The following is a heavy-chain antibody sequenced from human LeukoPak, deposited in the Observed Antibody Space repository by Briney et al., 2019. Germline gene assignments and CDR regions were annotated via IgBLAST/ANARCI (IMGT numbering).Heavy chain of an antibody. CDR2: ISSSSSYI. V-gene: IGHV3-21*01. D-gene: IGHD6-19*01. CDR3: ARDAPPTPGYSSGHDY. CDR1: GFTFSSYS. Sequence: GGSLRLSCAASGFTFSSYSMNWVRQAPGKGLEWVSSISSSSSYIYYADSVEGRFTISRDNAKNSLYLQMNSLRAEDTAVYYCARDAPPTPGYSSGHDYWGQGTLVTVSS. J-gene: IGHJ4*02.